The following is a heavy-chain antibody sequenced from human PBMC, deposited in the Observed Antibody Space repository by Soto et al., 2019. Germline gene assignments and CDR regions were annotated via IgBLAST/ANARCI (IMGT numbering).Heavy chain of an antibody. CDR3: ARRYYYFWGGYPETANWFDP. Sequence: QVQLQESGPGLVKPSETLSLTCTVSGGSIGSYYWSWIRQPPGKGLEWIGYIYYSGSTNYNPSLKSRVTISVDPSKIQSSLKLSSVTAADTAVYYCARRYYYFWGGYPETANWFDPWGQGTLVTVSS. D-gene: IGHD3-3*01. V-gene: IGHV4-59*08. J-gene: IGHJ5*02. CDR2: IYYSGST. CDR1: GGSIGSYY.